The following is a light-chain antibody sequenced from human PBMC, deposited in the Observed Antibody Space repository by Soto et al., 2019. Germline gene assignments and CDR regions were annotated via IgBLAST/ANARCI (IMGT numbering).Light chain of an antibody. CDR1: SSNIGSNT. CDR2: SNN. CDR3: AAWDDSLNGQV. Sequence: QSVLTQPPSASGTTGQRVTISCSGNSSNIGSNTVNWYQQLPGTAPKLLIYSNNQRPSGVPDRFSGSKSGTSASLAISGLQSEDEADYYCAAWDDSLNGQVFGGVTKLTVL. J-gene: IGLJ3*02. V-gene: IGLV1-44*01.